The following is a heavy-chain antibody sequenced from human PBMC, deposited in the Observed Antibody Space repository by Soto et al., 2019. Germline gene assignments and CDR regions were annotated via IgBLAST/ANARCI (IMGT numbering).Heavy chain of an antibody. Sequence: PGESLKISCKGSGYSFTNYWIGWVRQMPGKGLEWMGIIYPADSDTRYSPSFQGQVTISADKSISTAYLQWSSLKASDTAMYYCARTSAAGKYYYGMDVWGQGTTVTVSS. CDR2: IYPADSDT. J-gene: IGHJ6*02. D-gene: IGHD6-13*01. CDR3: ARTSAAGKYYYGMDV. V-gene: IGHV5-51*01. CDR1: GYSFTNYW.